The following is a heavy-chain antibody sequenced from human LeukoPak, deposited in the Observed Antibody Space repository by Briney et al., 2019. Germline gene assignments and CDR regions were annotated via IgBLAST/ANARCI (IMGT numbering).Heavy chain of an antibody. J-gene: IGHJ4*02. CDR3: ARDRGRQVAGTHGDLDY. V-gene: IGHV3-33*01. Sequence: GGSLRLSCAASGFTFSSYGVHWVRQAPGKGLEWVAVIWSDGSNKHYADSVKGRFTISRDNSKNTLYLQMDSLRVEDTAVYYCARDRGRQVAGTHGDLDYWGQGTLVTVSS. CDR2: IWSDGSNK. CDR1: GFTFSSYG. D-gene: IGHD6-19*01.